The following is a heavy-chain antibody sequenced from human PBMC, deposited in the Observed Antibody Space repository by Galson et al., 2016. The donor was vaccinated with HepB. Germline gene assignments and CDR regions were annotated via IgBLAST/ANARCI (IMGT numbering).Heavy chain of an antibody. D-gene: IGHD3-22*01. Sequence: SLRLSCAASGFTLINYAMHWVRQAPGKGLEYVSTISTNGGYTNYADSVKGRFTISRDNSKNTLYLQMSSLRPEDTAVYYCVKGGYYERKGFDYWCQGTLVTVSS. V-gene: IGHV3-64D*06. CDR2: ISTNGGYT. J-gene: IGHJ4*02. CDR3: VKGGYYERKGFDY. CDR1: GFTLINYA.